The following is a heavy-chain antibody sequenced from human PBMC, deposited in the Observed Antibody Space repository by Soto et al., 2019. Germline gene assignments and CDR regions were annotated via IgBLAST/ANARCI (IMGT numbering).Heavy chain of an antibody. CDR2: IGTAGDT. CDR1: GFTFSSYD. J-gene: IGHJ4*02. V-gene: IGHV3-13*01. D-gene: IGHD2-21*01. CDR3: SRGAYGGYDFDY. Sequence: EVQLVESGGGLVQPGGSLRLSCAASGFTFSSYDMHWVRQATGKGLEWVSAIGTAGDTYYPGYVKGRFTISRENAKNSLYLQMNSLSAGDTAVYYCSRGAYGGYDFDYWGQGTLVTVSS.